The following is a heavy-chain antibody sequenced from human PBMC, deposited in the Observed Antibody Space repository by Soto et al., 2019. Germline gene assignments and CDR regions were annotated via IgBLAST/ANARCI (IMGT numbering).Heavy chain of an antibody. J-gene: IGHJ3*02. V-gene: IGHV4-4*07. CDR2: IYTSGST. Sequence: TLYLTCTDSGGSISSYYWSWIRQPAGKGLEWIGRIYTSGSTNYNPSLKSRVTMSVDTSKNQFSLKLSSVTAADTAVYYCALYCTKGVCSHDASDICDQGTVVTLAS. CDR1: GGSISSYY. D-gene: IGHD2-8*01. CDR3: ALYCTKGVCSHDASDI.